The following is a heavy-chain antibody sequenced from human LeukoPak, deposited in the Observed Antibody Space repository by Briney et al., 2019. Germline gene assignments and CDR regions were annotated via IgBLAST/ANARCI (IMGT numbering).Heavy chain of an antibody. V-gene: IGHV4-61*02. CDR1: GGSISSGSYY. D-gene: IGHD3-3*01. CDR3: ARTTITIFGVVIISHYFDY. CDR2: IYTSGST. J-gene: IGHJ4*02. Sequence: SQTLSLTCTVSGGSISSGSYYWSWIRQPAGKGLEWIGRIYTSGSTNYNPSLKSRVTISVDTSKNQFSLKLSSVTAADTTVYYCARTTITIFGVVIISHYFDYWGQGTLVAVSS.